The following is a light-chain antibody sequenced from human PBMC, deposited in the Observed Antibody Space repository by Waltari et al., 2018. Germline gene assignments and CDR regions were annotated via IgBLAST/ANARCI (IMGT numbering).Light chain of an antibody. V-gene: IGLV2-23*01. CDR1: SSEIRSHNL. J-gene: IGLJ3*02. CDR2: EGT. Sequence: QAALTQPASASGSPGQSITISCTAASSEIRSHNLVSWYQPRPGKAPSLIIFEGTKPPSGGSFRFAGYKSDRRASLTLAGLQAEDESAYYCCSYGRRSTSVFSGGTKLTVL. CDR3: CSYGRRSTSV.